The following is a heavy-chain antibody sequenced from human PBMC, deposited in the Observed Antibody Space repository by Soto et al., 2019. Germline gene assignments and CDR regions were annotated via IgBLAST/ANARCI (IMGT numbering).Heavy chain of an antibody. CDR3: ARGRGITIFGVVNYYYGMDV. V-gene: IGHV3-48*02. CDR2: ISSSSSTI. D-gene: IGHD3-3*01. CDR1: GFTFSSYS. Sequence: GSLRLSCAASGFTFSSYSMNWVRQAPGKGLEWVSYISSSSSTIYYADSVKGRFTISRDNAKNSLYLQMNSLRDEDTAVYYCARGRGITIFGVVNYYYGMDVWGKGTTVTVSS. J-gene: IGHJ6*04.